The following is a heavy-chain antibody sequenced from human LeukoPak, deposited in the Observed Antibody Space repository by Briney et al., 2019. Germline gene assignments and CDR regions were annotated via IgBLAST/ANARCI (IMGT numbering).Heavy chain of an antibody. V-gene: IGHV4-59*01. CDR3: ARGWSFWSGYWDY. J-gene: IGHJ4*02. Sequence: SETLSLTCTVSGGSISSYYWSWIRQPPGKGLEWIGYIYYSGSTNYNPSLKSRVTISVDTSKNQFSLKLSSVTAADTAVYYCARGWSFWSGYWDYWGQGTLVTVSS. D-gene: IGHD3-3*01. CDR1: GGSISSYY. CDR2: IYYSGST.